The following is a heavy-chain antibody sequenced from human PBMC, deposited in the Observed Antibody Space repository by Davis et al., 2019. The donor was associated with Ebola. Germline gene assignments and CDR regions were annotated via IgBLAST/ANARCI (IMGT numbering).Heavy chain of an antibody. V-gene: IGHV5-51*01. Sequence: PGGSLRLSCKGSGYSFTSYWIGWVRQMPGKGLEWMGIIYPGDSDTRYSPSFQGQVTISAVKSISTAYLQWSSLKASDTAMYYCARHREGYYDSSGWVEYGMDVWGQGTTVTVSS. CDR2: IYPGDSDT. CDR3: ARHREGYYDSSGWVEYGMDV. D-gene: IGHD3-22*01. J-gene: IGHJ6*02. CDR1: GYSFTSYW.